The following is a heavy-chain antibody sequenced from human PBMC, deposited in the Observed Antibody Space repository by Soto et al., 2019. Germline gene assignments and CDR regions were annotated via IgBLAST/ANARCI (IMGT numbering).Heavy chain of an antibody. J-gene: IGHJ4*02. CDR3: ARGDYDFWSGYYRVPRKGVLFDY. Sequence: QVQLQQWGAGLLKPSETLSLTCAVYGGSFSGYYWSWIRQPPGKGLEWIGEINHSGSTNYNPSLKSRVTIAVDTSKNQFSLKLSSVTAADTAVYYCARGDYDFWSGYYRVPRKGVLFDYWGQGTLVTVSS. V-gene: IGHV4-34*01. CDR1: GGSFSGYY. CDR2: INHSGST. D-gene: IGHD3-3*01.